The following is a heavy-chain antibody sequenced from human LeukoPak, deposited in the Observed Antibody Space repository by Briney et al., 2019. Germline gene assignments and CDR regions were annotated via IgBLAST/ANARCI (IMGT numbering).Heavy chain of an antibody. V-gene: IGHV3-30-3*01. CDR1: GFTFSSYA. CDR3: ARDYYYGSGSYFDY. D-gene: IGHD3-10*01. CDR2: ISYDGSNK. J-gene: IGHJ4*02. Sequence: PGGSLRLSCAASGFTFSSYAMHWVRQAPGKGLEWVAVISYDGSNKYYADSVKGRFTISRDNSKNTVYLQMNSLRAEDTAVYYCARDYYYGSGSYFDYWGQGTLVTVSS.